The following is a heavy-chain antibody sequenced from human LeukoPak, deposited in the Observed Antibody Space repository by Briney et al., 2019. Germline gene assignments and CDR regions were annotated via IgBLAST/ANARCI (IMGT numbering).Heavy chain of an antibody. CDR2: IYYSGST. V-gene: IGHV4-39*01. D-gene: IGHD3-22*01. CDR3: ARKIYYYDSSGYDYYYFDY. J-gene: IGHJ4*02. CDR1: GGSISSSSYY. Sequence: PSETLSLTCTVSGGSISSSSYYWGWIRQPPGKGLEWIGSIYYSGSTYYNPSLKSRVTISVDTSKNQFSLRLSSVTAADTAVYYCARKIYYYDSSGYDYYYFDYWGQGTLVTVSS.